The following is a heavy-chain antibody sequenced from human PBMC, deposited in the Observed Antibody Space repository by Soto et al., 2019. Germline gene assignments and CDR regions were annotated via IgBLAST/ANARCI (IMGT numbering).Heavy chain of an antibody. CDR3: ARGPYYDFWSGYYLNWFDP. CDR1: GYTFTIYY. V-gene: IGHV1-46*01. Sequence: ASVKVSCKASGYTFTIYYMHCVLQSPLQWLEWMGIINPSGGSTSYAQKFQGRVTMTRDTSTSTVYMELSSLRSEDTAVYYCARGPYYDFWSGYYLNWFDPWGQGTLVTVSS. CDR2: INPSGGST. D-gene: IGHD3-3*01. J-gene: IGHJ5*02.